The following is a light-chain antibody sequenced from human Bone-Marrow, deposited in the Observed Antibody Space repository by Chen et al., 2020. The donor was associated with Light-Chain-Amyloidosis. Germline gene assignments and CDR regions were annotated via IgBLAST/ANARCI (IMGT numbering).Light chain of an antibody. CDR1: GLPKQY. CDR3: QSADTTDTLYVL. J-gene: IGLJ2*01. V-gene: IGLV3-25*03. CDR2: NDS. Sequence: SYELTQPPSVSVSPGQTARISCSGDGLPKQYAYWYQQKPGQPPVLVIYNDSERPSGIPERFSGSSSGTTVTLTIRGVQAEDEADYYCQSADTTDTLYVLFGGGTKLTVL.